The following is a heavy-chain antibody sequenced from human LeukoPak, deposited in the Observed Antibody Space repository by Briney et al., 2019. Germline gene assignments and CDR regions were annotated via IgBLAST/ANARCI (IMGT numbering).Heavy chain of an antibody. CDR2: INYSGKT. J-gene: IGHJ4*02. CDR3: GRGGGGSYLEYSFDY. D-gene: IGHD3-10*01. Sequence: SETLSLTCFVSGGSLTRSYWSWIRQPPGKGLEWMGYINYSGKTNYNPSLKSRVLISVDTSKNQFSLKLSSVTAADAAVYYCGRGGGGSYLEYSFDYWGQGTLVTVSS. V-gene: IGHV4-59*01. CDR1: GGSLTRSY.